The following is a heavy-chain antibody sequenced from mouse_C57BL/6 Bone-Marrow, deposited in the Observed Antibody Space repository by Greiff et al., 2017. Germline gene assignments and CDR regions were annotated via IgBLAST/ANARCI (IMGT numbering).Heavy chain of an antibody. Sequence: QVQLQQPGAELVKPGASVKLSCKASGYTFTSYWMHWVKQRPGRGLEWIGRIDPNSGGTKYNETFKSKATLTVDKPSSTAYMPLSSLTSEDSAVYYCAREGYYDGSSHWYCDVWGTGTTVTVSS. CDR2: IDPNSGGT. CDR3: AREGYYDGSSHWYCDV. CDR1: GYTFTSYW. V-gene: IGHV1-72*01. J-gene: IGHJ1*03. D-gene: IGHD1-1*01.